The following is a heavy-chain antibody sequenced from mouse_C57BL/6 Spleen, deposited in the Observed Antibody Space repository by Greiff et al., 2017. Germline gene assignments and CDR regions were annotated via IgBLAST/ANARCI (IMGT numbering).Heavy chain of an antibody. CDR2: IHPNSGST. CDR3: ARSGSTGTWFAY. Sequence: QVQLQQPGAELVKPGASVKLSCKASGYTFTSYWMHWVKQRPGQGLEWIGMIHPNSGSTNYNEKFKSKATLTVDKSSSTAYMQLSSLTSEDSAVYYCARSGSTGTWFAYWGQGTLVTVSA. D-gene: IGHD4-1*02. J-gene: IGHJ3*01. CDR1: GYTFTSYW. V-gene: IGHV1-64*01.